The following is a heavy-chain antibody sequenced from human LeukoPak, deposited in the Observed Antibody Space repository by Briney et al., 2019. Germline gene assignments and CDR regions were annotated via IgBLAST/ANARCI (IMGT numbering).Heavy chain of an antibody. V-gene: IGHV6-1*01. CDR1: GDSVSSNSAA. CDR3: ARVGIAAAGTSSYYYYYMDV. D-gene: IGHD6-13*01. CDR2: TYYRSKWYN. Sequence: SQTLSLTCAISGDSVSSNSAAWNWIRQSPSRGLEWLGRTYYRSKWYNDYAVSVKSRITINPDTSKNQFSLQLNSVTPEDTAVYYCARVGIAAAGTSSYYYYYMDVWGKGTTVTISS. J-gene: IGHJ6*03.